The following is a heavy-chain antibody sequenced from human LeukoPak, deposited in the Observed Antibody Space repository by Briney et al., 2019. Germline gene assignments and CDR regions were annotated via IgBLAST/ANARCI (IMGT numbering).Heavy chain of an antibody. D-gene: IGHD3-22*01. J-gene: IGHJ4*02. Sequence: SETLSLTCTVSGGSSSSYYWSWIRQAPGKGLEWIAYIYYSVDTNYNPSLQSRVTISVDISKKQFSLRLTSVTAADTAVYYCARRRYYDSSGYNPTYYFDHWGQGILVSVSS. CDR1: GGSSSSYY. CDR3: ARRRYYDSSGYNPTYYFDH. CDR2: IYYSVDT. V-gene: IGHV4-59*01.